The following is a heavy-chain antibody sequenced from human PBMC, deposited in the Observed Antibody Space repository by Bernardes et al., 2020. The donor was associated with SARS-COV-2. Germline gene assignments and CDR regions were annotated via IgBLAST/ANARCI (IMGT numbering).Heavy chain of an antibody. J-gene: IGHJ5*02. CDR2: IYPSDTET. CDR1: GYNFADYC. Sequence: GASLNTSSNGAGYNFADYCIGWDRPLPGKGLEWVGIIYPSDTETRYSPSFQGQLTTSVDKPAMTAYLQWSSLEDSVTAIYYCARQPSITVAATGGDWFDPWGQGTPVTVSS. V-gene: IGHV5-51*01. CDR3: ARQPSITVAATGGDWFDP. D-gene: IGHD6-19*01.